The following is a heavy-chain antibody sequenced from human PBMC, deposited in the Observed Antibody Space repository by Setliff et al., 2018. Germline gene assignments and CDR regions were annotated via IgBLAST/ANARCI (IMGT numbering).Heavy chain of an antibody. CDR2: INRRGST. V-gene: IGHV4-61*09. CDR3: ARASSGWYSAYYYYMDV. Sequence: PSETLSLTCTVSGGSVNSGYDNWNWLRQPAGKGLEWIGHINRRGSTNFSPSLKSRVTISLDTSKNQFSLNLTSVTAADTAVYYCARASSGWYSAYYYYMDVRGKGTTVTV. CDR1: GGSVNSGYDN. J-gene: IGHJ6*03. D-gene: IGHD6-19*01.